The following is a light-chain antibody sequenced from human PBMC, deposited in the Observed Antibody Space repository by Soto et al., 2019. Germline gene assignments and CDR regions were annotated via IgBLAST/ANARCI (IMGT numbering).Light chain of an antibody. CDR2: GAS. J-gene: IGKJ3*01. Sequence: VLTQSPGTLSLSAGERATLSCRASQSVDSSFLAWYQQKPGQAPRLLIDGASSRATGIPDRFSGSGSGTAFALTINRLEPEDFSVYSCQQSRFTFGPGTNVDIK. V-gene: IGKV3-20*01. CDR1: QSVDSSF. CDR3: QQSRFT.